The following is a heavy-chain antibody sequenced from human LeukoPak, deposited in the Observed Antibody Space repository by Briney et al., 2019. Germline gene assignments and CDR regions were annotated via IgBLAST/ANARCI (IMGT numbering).Heavy chain of an antibody. J-gene: IGHJ6*02. CDR3: ARSGLDSRYYFGMDV. V-gene: IGHV4-59*01. CDR1: GGSISSYY. CDR2: IYYSGST. D-gene: IGHD5-12*01. Sequence: SETLSLTCTVSGGSISSYYRSWIRQPPGGGLEWIGYIYYSGSTNYNPSLKRRVTISLDTSKSQFSLKLRSVTAADTAVYYCARSGLDSRYYFGMDVWGQGTTVTVSS.